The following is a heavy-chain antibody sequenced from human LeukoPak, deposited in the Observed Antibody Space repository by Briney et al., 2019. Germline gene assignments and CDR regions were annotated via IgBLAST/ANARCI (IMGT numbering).Heavy chain of an antibody. D-gene: IGHD5-18*01. J-gene: IGHJ4*02. CDR2: ISSSGSTI. CDR3: ASSFQLWEEMLY. Sequence: GGSLRLSCAASGFTFSSYEMNWVRQAPGKGLEWVSYISSSGSTIYYADSVKGRFTISRGNAKNSLYLQMNSLRAEDTAVYYCASSFQLWEEMLYWGQGTLVTVSS. CDR1: GFTFSSYE. V-gene: IGHV3-48*03.